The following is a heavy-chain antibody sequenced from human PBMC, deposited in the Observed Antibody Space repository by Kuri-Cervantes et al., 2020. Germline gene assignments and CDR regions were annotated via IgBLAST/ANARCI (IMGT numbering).Heavy chain of an antibody. CDR1: GYTFTSYG. CDR2: ISAYNGNT. V-gene: IGHV1-18*01. CDR3: ARADHRDGYNLGY. J-gene: IGHJ4*02. D-gene: IGHD5-24*01. Sequence: ASVKVSCKASGYTFTSYGISWVRQAPGQGLKWMGWISAYNGNTNYAQKLQGRVTMTTDTSTRTAYMELRSLRSYDTAVYYCARADHRDGYNLGYWGQGTLVTVSS.